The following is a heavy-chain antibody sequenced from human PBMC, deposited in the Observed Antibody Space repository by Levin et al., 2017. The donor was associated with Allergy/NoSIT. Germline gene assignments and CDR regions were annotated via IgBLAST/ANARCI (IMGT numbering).Heavy chain of an antibody. CDR1: GYTFTGYY. J-gene: IGHJ1*01. CDR2: INPNSGGT. D-gene: IGHD1-26*01. Sequence: RASVKVSCKASGYTFTGYYIHWVRQAPGQGPEWMGWINPNSGGTKYAQKFQGRVTMTRDRSISTAYMELSRLRSDDTAVYYCAREWELLSEYFYHWGQGTLVTVSS. V-gene: IGHV1-2*02. CDR3: AREWELLSEYFYH.